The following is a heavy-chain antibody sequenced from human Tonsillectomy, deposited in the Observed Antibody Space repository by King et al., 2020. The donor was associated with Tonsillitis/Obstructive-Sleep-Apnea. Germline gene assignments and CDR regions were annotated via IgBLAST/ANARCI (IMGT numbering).Heavy chain of an antibody. V-gene: IGHV3-15*01. CDR1: GFTFSNAW. CDR3: TTEADYYDMDV. CDR2: IKSKTDGGTT. Sequence: VQLVESGGGLVKPGGSLRLSCAASGFTFSNAWMSWVRQDPGEGLEWGGRIKSKTDGGTTDYAAPVKGRFTISRDDSKNTLYLQMNRLKTEDTAVYYCTTEADYYDMDVWGKGTTVTVSS. D-gene: IGHD6-19*01. J-gene: IGHJ6*03.